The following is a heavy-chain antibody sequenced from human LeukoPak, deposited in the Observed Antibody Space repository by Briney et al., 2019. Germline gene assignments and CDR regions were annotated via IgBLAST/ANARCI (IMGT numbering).Heavy chain of an antibody. CDR3: TRIASWGFTYYFDF. D-gene: IGHD2-21*01. V-gene: IGHV3-21*06. J-gene: IGHJ4*02. CDR1: GFTFSSYS. Sequence: KPGGSLRLSCVASGFTFSSYSMNWVRQAPGKGLEWVSSISGSGSSIYYADSLKGRFTISRDNAKSSLYLQMNSLRAEDTAVYFCTRIASWGFTYYFDFWGQGTLITVSS. CDR2: ISGSGSSI.